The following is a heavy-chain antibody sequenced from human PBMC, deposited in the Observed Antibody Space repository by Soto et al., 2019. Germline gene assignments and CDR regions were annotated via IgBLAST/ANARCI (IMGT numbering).Heavy chain of an antibody. D-gene: IGHD2-21*02. CDR3: ARLGGRCGGDCYPYAFDI. V-gene: IGHV5-51*01. CDR2: IYPGDSDT. J-gene: IGHJ3*02. CDR1: GYRFTSYW. Sequence: GESLKISCKGSGYRFTSYWIGWVRQMPGKGLEWMGIIYPGDSDTRYSPSFQGQVTISADKSISTAYLQWSSLKASDTAMYYCARLGGRCGGDCYPYAFDIWGQGTMVTVSS.